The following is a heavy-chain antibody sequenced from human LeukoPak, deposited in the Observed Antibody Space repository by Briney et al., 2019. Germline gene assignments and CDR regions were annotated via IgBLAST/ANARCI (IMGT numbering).Heavy chain of an antibody. J-gene: IGHJ4*02. CDR1: GGSISSYY. V-gene: IGHV4-59*08. Sequence: SETLSLTCTVSGGSISSYYWSWIRQTPGKGLEWIGDIYYSGSTNYNPSVRSRVTISVDRSKNQFSLNLTSVTAADTAVYYCARHEGSSGWYYYWGQGTLVTVSS. D-gene: IGHD6-19*01. CDR3: ARHEGSSGWYYY. CDR2: IYYSGST.